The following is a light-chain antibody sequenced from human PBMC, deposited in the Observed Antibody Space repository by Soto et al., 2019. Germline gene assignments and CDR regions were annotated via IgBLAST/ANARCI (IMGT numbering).Light chain of an antibody. CDR3: SSYTSSSTFYV. CDR2: DVS. CDR1: SSDVGGYNY. Sequence: LTQPASVSGSPGQSITISCTGTSSDVGGYNYVSWYQQHPGKAPKLMIYDVSNRPSGVSNRFSGSKSGNTASLTISGLQAEDEADYYCSSYTSSSTFYVFGTGTKVTVL. V-gene: IGLV2-14*01. J-gene: IGLJ1*01.